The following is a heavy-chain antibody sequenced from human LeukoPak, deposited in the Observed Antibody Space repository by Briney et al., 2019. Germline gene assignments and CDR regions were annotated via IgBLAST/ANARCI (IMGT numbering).Heavy chain of an antibody. CDR1: GYTFTSYD. V-gene: IGHV1-8*01. J-gene: IGHJ6*03. D-gene: IGHD3-3*01. CDR3: ARGLTIFGVVNYYYMDV. CDR2: MISNIRNT. Sequence: GASVKVSCKASGYTFTSYDINWVRQATGQGREWRGWMISNIRNTGYPQYFQARFTIPSTTSITTPYMELSSLRSEDTAVYYCARGLTIFGVVNYYYMDVWGKVTTVTVSS.